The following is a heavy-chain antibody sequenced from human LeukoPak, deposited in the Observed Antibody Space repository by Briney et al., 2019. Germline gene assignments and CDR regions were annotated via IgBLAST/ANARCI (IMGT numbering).Heavy chain of an antibody. V-gene: IGHV4-59*12. J-gene: IGHJ6*03. CDR3: ARDRDGYKRYMDV. CDR2: IYYSGST. Sequence: SETLSLTCTVSGGSISSYYWSWIRQPPGKGLEWIGYIYYSGSTNYNPSLKSRVTISVDTSKNQFSLKLSSVTAADTAVYYCARDRDGYKRYMDVWGKGTTVTVSS. D-gene: IGHD5-24*01. CDR1: GGSISSYY.